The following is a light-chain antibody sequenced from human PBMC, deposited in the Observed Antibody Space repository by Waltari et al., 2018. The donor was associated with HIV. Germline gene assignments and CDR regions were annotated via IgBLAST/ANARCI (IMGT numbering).Light chain of an antibody. V-gene: IGKV4-1*01. Sequence: DIVMTQSPASLAVSLGERTTVTCKARQTLLYSSNNKNYLAWYQPKPGQPPKLLIYWASTRQTGVPDRFIGSGSGTNFSLTINKLQAEDVATYYCQQYYRTPLTFGGGTRV. CDR2: WAS. J-gene: IGKJ4*01. CDR1: QTLLYSSNNKNY. CDR3: QQYYRTPLT.